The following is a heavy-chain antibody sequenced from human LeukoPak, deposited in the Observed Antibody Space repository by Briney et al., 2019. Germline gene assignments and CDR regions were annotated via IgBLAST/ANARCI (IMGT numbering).Heavy chain of an antibody. CDR3: ARPKRPLGYCSSTSCYYYGMDV. Sequence: SVKVSCKASGGTFSSYAISWVRQAPGQGLEWMGGIIPIFGIANYAQKFQGRVTITADESTSTAYMELSSLRSEDTAVYYCARPKRPLGYCSSTSCYYYGMDVWGQGTTVTVSS. J-gene: IGHJ6*02. CDR1: GGTFSSYA. CDR2: IIPIFGIA. D-gene: IGHD2-2*01. V-gene: IGHV1-69*13.